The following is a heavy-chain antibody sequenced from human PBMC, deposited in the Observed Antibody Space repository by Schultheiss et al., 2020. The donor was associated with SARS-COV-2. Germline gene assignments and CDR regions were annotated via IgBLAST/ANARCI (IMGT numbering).Heavy chain of an antibody. CDR3: AKAPEHYGSGTYFDY. V-gene: IGHV3-33*06. J-gene: IGHJ4*02. D-gene: IGHD3-10*01. CDR1: GFTFSSYG. CDR2: IWYDGSNK. Sequence: GGSLRLSCAASGFTFSSYGMHWVRQAPGKGLEWVAVIWYDGSNKYYADSVKGRFTISRDNSKNTLYLQMNSLRAEDTAVYYCAKAPEHYGSGTYFDYWGQGTLVTVSS.